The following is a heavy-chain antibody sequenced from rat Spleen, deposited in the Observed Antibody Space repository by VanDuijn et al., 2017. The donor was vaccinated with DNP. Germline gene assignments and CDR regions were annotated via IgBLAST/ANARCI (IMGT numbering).Heavy chain of an antibody. CDR2: IIYDGSRT. J-gene: IGHJ2*01. V-gene: IGHV5S10*01. CDR1: GFTFSDYN. D-gene: IGHD1-11*01. Sequence: EVQLVESGGGLVQPGRSLKLSCAASGFTFSDYNMAWVRQAPKKGLEWVATIIYDGSRTYYRDSVKGRFTISRDNAKSTLYLQMDSLRSEDTATYYCATHYGGPYYFDYWGQGVMVTVSS. CDR3: ATHYGGPYYFDY.